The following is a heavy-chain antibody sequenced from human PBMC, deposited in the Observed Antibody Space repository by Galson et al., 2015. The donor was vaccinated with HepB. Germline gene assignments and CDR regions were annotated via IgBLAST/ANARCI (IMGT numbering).Heavy chain of an antibody. CDR1: GFTFSSYS. V-gene: IGHV3-21*01. D-gene: IGHD3-22*01. Sequence: SLRLSCAASGFTFSSYSMNWVRQAPGKGLEWVSSISSSSSYIYYADSVKGRFTISRDNAKNSLYLQMNSLRAEDTAVYYCASGTSRYYYDSSGYYYAGLLSGAFDIWGQGTMVTVSS. CDR2: ISSSSSYI. CDR3: ASGTSRYYYDSSGYYYAGLLSGAFDI. J-gene: IGHJ3*02.